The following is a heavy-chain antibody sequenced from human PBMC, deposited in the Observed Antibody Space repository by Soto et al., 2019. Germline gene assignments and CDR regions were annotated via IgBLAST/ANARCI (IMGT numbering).Heavy chain of an antibody. D-gene: IGHD2-15*01. V-gene: IGHV1-69*13. CDR2: TIPIFGTA. CDR3: AGGECSGGSCYSPRPYAFDY. CDR1: GGTFSSYA. Sequence: SVKVSCKASGGTFSSYAISWVRQAPGQGLEWMGGTIPIFGTANYGQKFQGRVTITADESTSTAYMELRSLRSEDTAVYYLAGGECSGGSCYSPRPYAFDYWGQGTRVTVSS. J-gene: IGHJ4*02.